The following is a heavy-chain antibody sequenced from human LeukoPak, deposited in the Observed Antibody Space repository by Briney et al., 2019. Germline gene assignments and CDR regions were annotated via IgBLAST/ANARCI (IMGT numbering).Heavy chain of an antibody. CDR1: GASISSSSHY. CDR2: FSYSVIT. J-gene: IGHJ4*02. D-gene: IGHD1-26*01. CDR3: ARAGRGSYFDY. Sequence: KPSETLSLTCTVSGASISSSSHYWGWIRQPPGRGLEWIGSFSYSVITNYNPSLKSRVTISVDTSTNHFTLKLTYATAADTAVYYCARAGRGSYFDYWGQGALVTVSS. V-gene: IGHV4-39*06.